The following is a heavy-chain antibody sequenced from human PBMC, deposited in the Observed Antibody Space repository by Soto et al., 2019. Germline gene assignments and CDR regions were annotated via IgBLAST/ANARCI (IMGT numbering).Heavy chain of an antibody. CDR3: ARAQQLVSYYYYGMDV. J-gene: IGHJ6*02. V-gene: IGHV1-69*13. D-gene: IGHD6-13*01. Sequence: ASVKVSCKASGGASSSYAISWVREAPGQGLEWMGGIIPIFGTANYAQKFQGRVTITADESTSTAYMELSSLRSEDTAVYYCARAQQLVSYYYYGMDVWGQGTTVTVSS. CDR1: GGASSSYA. CDR2: IIPIFGTA.